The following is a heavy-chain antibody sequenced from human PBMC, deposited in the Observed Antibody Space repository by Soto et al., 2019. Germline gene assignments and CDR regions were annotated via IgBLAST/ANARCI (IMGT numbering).Heavy chain of an antibody. CDR1: GYTFTSYD. D-gene: IGHD1-1*01. Sequence: GASVKVSCKASGYTFTSYDINWVRQATGQGLEWMGWMNPNSGTTDYAQKFQGRVTMTGNKSTSTAYMELSSLRSEDTAVYYCARAPTGTTSWFDPWGQGTLVTVSS. CDR3: ARAPTGTTSWFDP. CDR2: MNPNSGTT. V-gene: IGHV1-8*01. J-gene: IGHJ5*02.